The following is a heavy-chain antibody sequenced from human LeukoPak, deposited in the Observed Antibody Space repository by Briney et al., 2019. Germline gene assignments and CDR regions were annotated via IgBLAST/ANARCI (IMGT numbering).Heavy chain of an antibody. CDR1: GFTFSSYS. D-gene: IGHD2-2*01. V-gene: IGHV3-21*01. J-gene: IGHJ4*02. Sequence: GGSLRPSCAASGFTFSSYSMNWVRQAPGKGLEWVSSISSSSSYIYYADSVKGRFTISRDNAKNSLYLQMNSLRAEDTAVYYCARGYCSSTSCPIDYWGQGTLVTVSS. CDR3: ARGYCSSTSCPIDY. CDR2: ISSSSSYI.